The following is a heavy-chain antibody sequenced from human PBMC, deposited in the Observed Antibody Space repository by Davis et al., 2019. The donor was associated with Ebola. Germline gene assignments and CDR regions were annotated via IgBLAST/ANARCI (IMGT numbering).Heavy chain of an antibody. CDR3: ARGDNVTPVGKRDSRHLDGFDS. CDR1: GGSFSNYY. V-gene: IGHV4-34*01. CDR2: IIHSGNT. Sequence: PSETLSLTCGAYGGSFSNYYWTWIRQPPGKGLEWIGEIIHSGNTNYNPSLKSRVTISLDMSKNQFSLRLTSVTAADTAVYYCARGDNVTPVGKRDSRHLDGFDSWGQGTLVSVSS. J-gene: IGHJ4*02. D-gene: IGHD6-13*01.